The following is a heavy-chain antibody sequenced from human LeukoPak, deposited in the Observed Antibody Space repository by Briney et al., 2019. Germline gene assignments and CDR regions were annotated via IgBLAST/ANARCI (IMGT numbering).Heavy chain of an antibody. CDR3: ASPIIAVAGTDYYGMHV. J-gene: IGHJ6*02. Sequence: SETLYLTCAVYGGSFSDYYWSRIRQPPGKGLEWIAEINHSGSTNYNPSLKSRVTISVDTSKNQFSLKLSSVTAADTAVYYCASPIIAVAGTDYYGMHVWGQGTTVTVSS. CDR2: INHSGST. V-gene: IGHV4-34*01. D-gene: IGHD6-19*01. CDR1: GGSFSDYY.